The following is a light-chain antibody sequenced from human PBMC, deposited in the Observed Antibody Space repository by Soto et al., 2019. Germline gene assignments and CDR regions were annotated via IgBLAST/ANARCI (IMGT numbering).Light chain of an antibody. V-gene: IGLV2-8*01. J-gene: IGLJ1*01. CDR1: SSDVGGYNY. CDR3: SSYAGSSNV. CDR2: EVN. Sequence: QSALTQPPSASGSLGRSVAISCTGTSSDVGGYNYVSWYQQHPGKAPKLMIYEVNKRPSGVPDRFSGSKSGNTASLTVSGLQAEDEADYYCSSYAGSSNVFGTGTKFTVL.